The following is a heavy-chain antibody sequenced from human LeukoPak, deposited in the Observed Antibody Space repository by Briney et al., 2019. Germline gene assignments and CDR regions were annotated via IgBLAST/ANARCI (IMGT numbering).Heavy chain of an antibody. CDR3: AKSGSYRGYYYMDV. Sequence: AGGSLRLSXAASGFTFSSYWMSWVCQAPGKGLEWVANIKQDGSEKYYVDSVKGRFTISRDNSKNTLYLHMNSLRAEDPAVYYCAKSGSYRGYYYMDVWGKGTTVTVSS. CDR2: IKQDGSEK. D-gene: IGHD1-26*01. V-gene: IGHV3-7*03. CDR1: GFTFSSYW. J-gene: IGHJ6*03.